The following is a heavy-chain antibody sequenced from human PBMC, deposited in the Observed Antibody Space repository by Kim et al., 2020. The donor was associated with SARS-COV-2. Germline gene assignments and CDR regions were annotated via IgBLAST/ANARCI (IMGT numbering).Heavy chain of an antibody. D-gene: IGHD4-17*01. J-gene: IGHJ4*02. CDR3: ARDGLVTTVPTVDY. Sequence: AHSVEGGFTIPRDNAKNSLYLQINSLRAGETAVYYCARDGLVTTVPTVDYWGQGTLVTVSS. V-gene: IGHV3-21*01.